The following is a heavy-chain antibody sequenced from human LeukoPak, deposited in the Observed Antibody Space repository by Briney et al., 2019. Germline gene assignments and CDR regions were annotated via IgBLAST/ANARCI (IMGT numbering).Heavy chain of an antibody. CDR2: IDYSGST. J-gene: IGHJ4*02. D-gene: IGHD1-26*01. CDR3: ASMSLAGATLAFDY. Sequence: SQTLSLTCTVSGDSISSGAYYWSWIRQHPGKGLEWMGYIDYSGSTYYNPSLKSRVTISVHTSKDQFSLKLRSVTAADTAVYYCASMSLAGATLAFDYWGQGALVTVSS. V-gene: IGHV4-31*03. CDR1: GDSISSGAYY.